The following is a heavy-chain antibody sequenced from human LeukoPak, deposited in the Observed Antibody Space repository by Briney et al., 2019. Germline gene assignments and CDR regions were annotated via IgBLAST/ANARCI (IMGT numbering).Heavy chain of an antibody. CDR1: GYTFTSYY. D-gene: IGHD6-19*01. CDR2: INPSGGST. Sequence: GASVKVSCKASGYTFTSYYMHWVRQAPGQGLEWMGIINPSGGSTSYAQKFQGRVTMTRDMSTSTVYMELSSLRSEDTAVYYCARVAVAGTGYYYYYMDVWGKGTTVTVSS. J-gene: IGHJ6*03. V-gene: IGHV1-46*01. CDR3: ARVAVAGTGYYYYYMDV.